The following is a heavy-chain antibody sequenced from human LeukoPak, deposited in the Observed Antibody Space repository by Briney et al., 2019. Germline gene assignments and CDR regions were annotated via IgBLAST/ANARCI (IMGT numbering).Heavy chain of an antibody. D-gene: IGHD1-26*01. CDR2: IYYSGST. J-gene: IGHJ4*02. CDR1: GGSISSGDYY. V-gene: IGHV4-30-4*01. Sequence: SETLSLTCTVSGGSISSGDYYWSWIRQPPGKGLEWIGYIYYSGSTYYNPSLKSRVTISVDTSKNQFSLKLSSVTAADTAVYYCATEMVGATYFDYWGQGTLVTVSS. CDR3: ATEMVGATYFDY.